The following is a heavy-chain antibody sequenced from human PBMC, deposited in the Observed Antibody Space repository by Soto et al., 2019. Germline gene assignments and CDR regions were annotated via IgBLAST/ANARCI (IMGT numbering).Heavy chain of an antibody. CDR2: INHSGST. Sequence: SETLSLTCAVYGGSFSGYYWSWIRQPPGKGLEWIGEINHSGSTNYNPSLKSRVTISVDTSKNQFSLKLSSVTAADTAVYYCARGPNRYCSGGSCYSVVPWGQGTLVTVSS. J-gene: IGHJ5*02. D-gene: IGHD2-15*01. CDR3: ARGPNRYCSGGSCYSVVP. V-gene: IGHV4-34*01. CDR1: GGSFSGYY.